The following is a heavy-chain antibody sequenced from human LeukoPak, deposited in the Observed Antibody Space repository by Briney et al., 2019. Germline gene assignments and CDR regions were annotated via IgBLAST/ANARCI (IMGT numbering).Heavy chain of an antibody. D-gene: IGHD4-11*01. Sequence: SETLSLTCTVSGGSISSGGYYWSWIRQPPGKGLEWIGYIYHSESTYYYNPSLKSRATISIDRSKNQFSLKLSSVTAADTAVYYCATKDSNYPFDHGGKGTLVTV. CDR2: IYHSESTY. J-gene: IGHJ4*02. CDR1: GGSISSGGYY. CDR3: ATKDSNYPFDH. V-gene: IGHV4-30-2*01.